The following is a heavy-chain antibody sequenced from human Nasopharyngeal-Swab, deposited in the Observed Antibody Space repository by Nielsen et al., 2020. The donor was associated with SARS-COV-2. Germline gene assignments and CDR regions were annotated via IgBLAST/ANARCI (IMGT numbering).Heavy chain of an antibody. J-gene: IGHJ3*02. D-gene: IGHD7-27*01. CDR2: ISWNSGSI. Sequence: SLKISCAASGFTFDDYAMHWVRQAPGKGLEWVSGISWNSGSIGYADSVKGRFTISRDNAKNSLYLQTNSLRAEDTALYYCAKLAFVGTTYDAFDIWGQGTMVTVSS. V-gene: IGHV3-9*01. CDR3: AKLAFVGTTYDAFDI. CDR1: GFTFDDYA.